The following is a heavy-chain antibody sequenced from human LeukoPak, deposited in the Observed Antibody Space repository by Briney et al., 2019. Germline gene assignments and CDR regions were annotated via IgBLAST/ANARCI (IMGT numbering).Heavy chain of an antibody. D-gene: IGHD6-13*01. V-gene: IGHV4-34*01. CDR2: INHSGST. CDR3: AREAFSSWYFDY. CDR1: GASISGYY. Sequence: SETLSLTCTVSGASISGYYWSWIRQPPGKGLEWIGEINHSGSTNYNPSLKSRVTISVDTSKNQFSLKLSSVTAADTAVYYCAREAFSSWYFDYWGQGTLVTVSS. J-gene: IGHJ4*02.